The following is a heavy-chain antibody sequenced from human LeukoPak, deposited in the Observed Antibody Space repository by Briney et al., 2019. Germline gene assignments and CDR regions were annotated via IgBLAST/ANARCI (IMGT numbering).Heavy chain of an antibody. CDR2: IKHDGSQK. D-gene: IGHD3-10*01. Sequence: GGSLRLSCAASGFTFSTYWMSCVRQVPGQGLEWVANIKHDGSQKFYVDSVKGRFTISRDDAKSSLYLQMNSLRAEDTAVYYCTTDWGGHYGCNDYDRFEYWGQGTLVTVSS. CDR1: GFTFSTYW. J-gene: IGHJ4*02. CDR3: TTDWGGHYGCNDYDRFEY. V-gene: IGHV3-7*05.